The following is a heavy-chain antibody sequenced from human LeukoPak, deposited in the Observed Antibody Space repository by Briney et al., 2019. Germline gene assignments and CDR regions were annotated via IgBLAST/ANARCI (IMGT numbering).Heavy chain of an antibody. D-gene: IGHD4-17*01. CDR2: IKQDGSEK. CDR3: ARWRLDYGDSLDAFDI. V-gene: IGHV3-7*01. Sequence: GGSLRLSCAASGFTFSSYWMSWVRQAPGKGLEWVANIKQDGSEKYYVDSVKGRFTISRDDAKNSLYLQMNSLRAEDTAVYYCARWRLDYGDSLDAFDIWGQGTMVTVSS. CDR1: GFTFSSYW. J-gene: IGHJ3*02.